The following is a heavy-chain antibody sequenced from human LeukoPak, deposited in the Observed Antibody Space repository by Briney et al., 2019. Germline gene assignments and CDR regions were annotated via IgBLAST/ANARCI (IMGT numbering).Heavy chain of an antibody. D-gene: IGHD3-22*01. CDR2: ISAYNGNT. CDR3: ARVRAYYYDSSGSPLYYFDY. CDR1: GYTFTSYG. Sequence: GASVKVSCKASGYTFTSYGISWVRQAPGQGLEWMGWISAYNGNTNYAQKLQGRVTMTTDTSTSTAYMELRSLRSDDTAVYYCARVRAYYYDSSGSPLYYFDYSGQGTLVTVSS. J-gene: IGHJ4*02. V-gene: IGHV1-18*01.